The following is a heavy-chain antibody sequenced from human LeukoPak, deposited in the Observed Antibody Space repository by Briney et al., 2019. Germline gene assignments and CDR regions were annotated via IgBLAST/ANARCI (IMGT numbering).Heavy chain of an antibody. J-gene: IGHJ4*02. D-gene: IGHD5-24*01. CDR3: ARDSGDGYNYYYFDC. CDR1: GFTFSRYA. CDR2: ISPDGSNK. V-gene: IGHV3-30*01. Sequence: GGSLRLSCVASGFTFSRYAMHWVRQAPGKGLEWVTVISPDGSNKYYADSVKGRFTISRDNSKNTLYLQMNSLRADDTALYYCARDSGDGYNYYYFDCWGQGALVTVPS.